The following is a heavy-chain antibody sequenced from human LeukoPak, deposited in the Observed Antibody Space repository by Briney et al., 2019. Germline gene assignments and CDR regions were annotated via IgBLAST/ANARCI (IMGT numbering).Heavy chain of an antibody. CDR1: GFTLSRYW. D-gene: IGHD2/OR15-2a*01. V-gene: IGHV3-74*01. CDR3: AREEYDN. CDR2: INTDGSTT. J-gene: IGHJ4*02. Sequence: GGSLRLSCSASGFTLSRYWMHWVRQAPGKGLVWVSRINTDGSTTNYADSVKGRFTISRDNAKNTLYLRMNSLRADDTAVYYCAREEYDNWGQGTLVTVSS.